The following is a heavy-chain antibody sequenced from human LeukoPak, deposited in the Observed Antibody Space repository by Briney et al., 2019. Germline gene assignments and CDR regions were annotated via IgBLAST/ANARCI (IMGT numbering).Heavy chain of an antibody. Sequence: SETLSLTCTVSGYSISSGYYWGWIRQAPGKGLEWIGSIYQSGTTYYNPSLKSQVTISVDMSKNQFSLKLSSVTAADTAVYYCARGGKSYMDVWGKGTTVTVSS. CDR1: GYSISSGYY. V-gene: IGHV4-38-2*02. CDR2: IYQSGTT. CDR3: ARGGKSYMDV. J-gene: IGHJ6*03.